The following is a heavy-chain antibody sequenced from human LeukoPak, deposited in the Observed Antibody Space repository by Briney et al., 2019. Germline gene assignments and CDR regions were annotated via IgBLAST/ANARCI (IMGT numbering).Heavy chain of an antibody. CDR1: GFTFSTYA. Sequence: GRSLRLSCAASGFTFSTYAMHWVRQAPGRGLEWVAVISYDGNNEYYTDSVKGPFTISRDNAKNSLYLQLNSLRDEDTAVYYCARAATYYYDSSGYYPYAFDIWGQGTMVTVSS. D-gene: IGHD3-22*01. J-gene: IGHJ3*02. CDR2: ISYDGNNE. CDR3: ARAATYYYDSSGYYPYAFDI. V-gene: IGHV3-30-3*01.